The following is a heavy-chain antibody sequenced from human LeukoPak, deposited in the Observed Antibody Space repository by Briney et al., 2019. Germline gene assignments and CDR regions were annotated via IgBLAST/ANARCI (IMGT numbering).Heavy chain of an antibody. D-gene: IGHD3-10*01. CDR2: ISGSGGTT. V-gene: IGHV3-23*01. Sequence: GGSLRLSCAASGFTFRIYGMSWVRQAPGKGLQWVSGISGSGGTTYYADSVKGRFTISRDNSKNTLFLQMNSLRAEDTAVYYCAKGAMVRGVLDYWGQGTLVTVSS. J-gene: IGHJ4*02. CDR3: AKGAMVRGVLDY. CDR1: GFTFRIYG.